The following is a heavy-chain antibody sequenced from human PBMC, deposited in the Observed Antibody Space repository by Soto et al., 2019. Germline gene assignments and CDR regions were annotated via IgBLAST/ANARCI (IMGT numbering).Heavy chain of an antibody. V-gene: IGHV1-69*02. CDR3: ARGGGYCTSTSCASS. D-gene: IGHD2-2*01. J-gene: IGHJ4*02. CDR1: GGTFSSYP. Sequence: QVQLVQSGAEVKKPGSSVKISCKAAGGTFSSYPISWVRQAPGQGLEWMGSIITILDVARYAQKFQGRETTTADKPTSTAYMELSSLKSDDTAVYFCARGGGYCTSTSCASSWGQGTLVTVSS. CDR2: IITILDVA.